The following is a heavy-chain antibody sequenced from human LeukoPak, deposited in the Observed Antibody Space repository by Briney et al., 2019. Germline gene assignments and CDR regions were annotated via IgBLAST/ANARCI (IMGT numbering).Heavy chain of an antibody. CDR3: AVYGYPHY. Sequence: GGSLRLSCTASGFTFGDYAMSWFRQAPGKGLEWVSYISSSSSTIYYADSVKGRFTISRDNAKNSLYLQMNSLRAEDTAVYYCAVYGYPHYWGQGTLVTVSS. D-gene: IGHD5-18*01. CDR1: GFTFGDYA. V-gene: IGHV3-48*04. J-gene: IGHJ4*02. CDR2: ISSSSSTI.